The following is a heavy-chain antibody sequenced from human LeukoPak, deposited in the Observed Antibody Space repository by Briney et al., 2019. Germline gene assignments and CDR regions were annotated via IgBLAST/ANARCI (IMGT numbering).Heavy chain of an antibody. CDR1: GFTFSSYS. D-gene: IGHD3-10*01. J-gene: IGHJ4*02. Sequence: GGSLRLSCAASGFTFSSYSMNWVRQAPGKGLEWVSSISSSSSYIYYADSVKGRFTISRDNSKNTLYLQMNSLRAEDTAVYYCARAVGSANDYWGQGTLVTVSS. V-gene: IGHV3-21*04. CDR3: ARAVGSANDY. CDR2: ISSSSSYI.